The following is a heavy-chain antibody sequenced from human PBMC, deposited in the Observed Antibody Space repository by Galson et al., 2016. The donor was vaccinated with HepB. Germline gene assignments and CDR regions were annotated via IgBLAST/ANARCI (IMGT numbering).Heavy chain of an antibody. V-gene: IGHV3-30*04. CDR3: ASFGGVSAYDAFGI. Sequence: SLRFSCAASGFTFKSYAMYWVRQAPGKGLEWVAVTSHDGKSNSYADSVKGRFTISRDNSKNTLYLQMNSLRVEDTAVYYCASFGGVSAYDAFGIWGQGTMVTVSS. D-gene: IGHD3-16*01. J-gene: IGHJ3*02. CDR2: TSHDGKSN. CDR1: GFTFKSYA.